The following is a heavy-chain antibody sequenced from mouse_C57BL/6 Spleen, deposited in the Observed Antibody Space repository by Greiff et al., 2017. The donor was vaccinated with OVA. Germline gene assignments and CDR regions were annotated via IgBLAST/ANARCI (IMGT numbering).Heavy chain of an antibody. CDR1: GYTFTSYW. CDR2: INPSSGYT. D-gene: IGHD1-1*01. V-gene: IGHV1-7*01. CDR3: ARSSGVITTVVAHDYYAMDY. Sequence: VQGVESGAELAKPGASVKLSCKASGYTFTSYWMHWVKQRPGQGLEWIGYINPSSGYTKYNQKFKDKATLTADKSSSTAYMQLSSLTYEDSAVYYCARSSGVITTVVAHDYYAMDYWGQGTSVTVSS. J-gene: IGHJ4*01.